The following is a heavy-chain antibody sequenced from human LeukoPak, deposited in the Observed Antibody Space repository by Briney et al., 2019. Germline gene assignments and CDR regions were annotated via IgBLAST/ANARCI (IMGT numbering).Heavy chain of an antibody. V-gene: IGHV3-30*02. J-gene: IGHJ4*02. D-gene: IGHD1-26*01. Sequence: PGGSLRLSCAASGFTFSSYGMNWVRQAPGKGLKWVAFIRYDGSNKYYADSVKGRFTISRDSSKNTLYLQMNSLRAEDTAVYYCAKESQLSYSGTFYIDYWGQGTLVTVSS. CDR3: AKESQLSYSGTFYIDY. CDR1: GFTFSSYG. CDR2: IRYDGSNK.